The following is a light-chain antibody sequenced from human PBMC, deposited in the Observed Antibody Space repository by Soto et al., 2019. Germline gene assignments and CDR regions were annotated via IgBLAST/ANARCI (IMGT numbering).Light chain of an antibody. CDR3: QQYVSSVT. J-gene: IGKJ1*01. V-gene: IGKV3-20*01. CDR2: GAS. Sequence: EIVLTQSPGSLSLSPGERATLSCRASQSVDSSFFAWYQQKPGQAPRLLIYGASNRATGIPDRFSGSGSGTGFTLTISRLEPDDFAVYYCQQYVSSVTFGQGTKVEIK. CDR1: QSVDSSF.